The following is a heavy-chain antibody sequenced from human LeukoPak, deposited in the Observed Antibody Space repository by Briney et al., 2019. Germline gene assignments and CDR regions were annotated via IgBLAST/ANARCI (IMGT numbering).Heavy chain of an antibody. CDR3: AKQLGYCSDGSCYFPY. CDR2: ISNNGGYT. D-gene: IGHD2-15*01. V-gene: IGHV3-23*01. CDR1: GFTFSSSA. Sequence: EGSLRLSCAASGFTFSSSAMSWVRQAPGKGLEWVSAISNNGGYTYYADSVQGRFTISRDNSKSTLCLQMNSLRAEDTAVYYCAKQLGYCSDGSCYFPYWGQGTLVTVSS. J-gene: IGHJ4*02.